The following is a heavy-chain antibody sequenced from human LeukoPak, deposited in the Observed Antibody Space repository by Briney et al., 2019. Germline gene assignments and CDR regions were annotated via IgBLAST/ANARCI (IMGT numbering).Heavy chain of an antibody. V-gene: IGHV4-39*01. D-gene: IGHD6-19*01. Sequence: NPSETLSLTCTVSGGSISSSSYYWGWIRQPPGKGLEWIGCIYYTGSTYYNPSLKSRVTISVDTSKNQFSLKLSSVTAADTAMYFCARSSLAVYFDYWGQGTLVTASS. CDR1: GGSISSSSYY. J-gene: IGHJ4*02. CDR2: IYYTGST. CDR3: ARSSLAVYFDY.